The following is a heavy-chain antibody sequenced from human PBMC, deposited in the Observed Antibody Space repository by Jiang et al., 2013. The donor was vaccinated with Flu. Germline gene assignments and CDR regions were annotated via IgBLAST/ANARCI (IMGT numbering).Heavy chain of an antibody. CDR1: GTFSSYA. Sequence: GTFSSYAISWVRQAPGQGLEWMGGIIPIFGTANYAQKFQGRVTITADESTSTAYMELSSLRSEDTAVYYCARSVGEYYYDSSGPIRYWYFDLWGRGTLVTVSS. D-gene: IGHD3-22*01. CDR3: ARSVGEYYYDSSGPIRYWYFDL. V-gene: IGHV1-69*01. CDR2: IIPIFGTA. J-gene: IGHJ2*01.